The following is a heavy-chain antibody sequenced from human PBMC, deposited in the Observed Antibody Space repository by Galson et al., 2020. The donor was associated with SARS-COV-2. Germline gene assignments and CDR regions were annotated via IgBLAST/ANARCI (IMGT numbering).Heavy chain of an antibody. J-gene: IGHJ3*01. D-gene: IGHD2-21*02. CDR2: IWYEGSG. Sequence: GGSLRLSCVASGSDFEKFAMHWIRQSPARGLEWVAVIWYEGSGYVADTLKGRFAISRDNSKNTVSLQISSLRAEDAAIYYCARGRHVAVVTSFAEGDYFGAFGLGTKVTVSS. CDR1: GSDFEKFA. V-gene: IGHV3-33*04. CDR3: ARGRHVAVVTSFAEGDYFGA.